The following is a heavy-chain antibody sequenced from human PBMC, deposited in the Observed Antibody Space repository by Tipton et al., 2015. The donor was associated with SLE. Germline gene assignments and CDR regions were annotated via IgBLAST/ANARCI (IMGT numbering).Heavy chain of an antibody. J-gene: IGHJ6*02. D-gene: IGHD3-3*01. CDR1: GFTFSSYA. CDR3: ANSYDFWSDRYYGMDV. Sequence: SLRLSCAASGFTFSSYAMSWVRQAPGKGLEWVSAISGSGGSTYYADSVKGRFTISRDNSKNTLYLQMNSLRAEDTAVYYCANSYDFWSDRYYGMDVWGQGTTVTVSS. V-gene: IGHV3-23*01. CDR2: ISGSGGST.